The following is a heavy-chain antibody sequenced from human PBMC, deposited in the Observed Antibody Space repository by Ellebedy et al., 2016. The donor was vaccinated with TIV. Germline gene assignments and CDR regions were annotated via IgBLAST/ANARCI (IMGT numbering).Heavy chain of an antibody. V-gene: IGHV1-2*02. D-gene: IGHD1-26*01. CDR2: INPTSGGT. Sequence: AASVKVSCKASGYTFTGYYVHWARQAPGQGLEWMGWINPTSGGTNYAQKFQGRVTMTRDTSISTAYMELRRLRSDDTAVYYCARDGWELRSWLDPWGQGTLVTVSS. CDR1: GYTFTGYY. CDR3: ARDGWELRSWLDP. J-gene: IGHJ5*02.